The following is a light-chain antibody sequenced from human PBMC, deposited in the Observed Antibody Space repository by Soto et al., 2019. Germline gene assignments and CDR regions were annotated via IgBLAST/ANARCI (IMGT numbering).Light chain of an antibody. CDR1: QSINRW. CDR2: AAS. V-gene: IGKV1-5*01. Sequence: IQMTHSPSTLSAALGDRVTITFRASQSINRWLAWYQQKPGKAPELLIYAASTLQSGVPSRFSGSGSGTDFTLTISCLQSEDFATYYCQQYYSFPPTFGQGTKVDIK. J-gene: IGKJ1*01. CDR3: QQYYSFPPT.